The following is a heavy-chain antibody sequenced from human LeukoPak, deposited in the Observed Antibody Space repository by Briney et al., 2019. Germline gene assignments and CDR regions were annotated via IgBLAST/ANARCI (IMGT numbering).Heavy chain of an antibody. V-gene: IGHV4-4*02. J-gene: IGHJ4*02. CDR3: ATYWYYYDSSGYFPY. Sequence: PGGSLRLSCAASGFTFSNYAMDWVRQAPGKGLEWIGEIYHSGSTNYNPSLKSRVTMSVDKSKNQFSLRLSSVTAADTAVYYCATYWYYYDSSGYFPYWGQGTLVTVSS. D-gene: IGHD3-22*01. CDR1: GFTFSNYA. CDR2: IYHSGST.